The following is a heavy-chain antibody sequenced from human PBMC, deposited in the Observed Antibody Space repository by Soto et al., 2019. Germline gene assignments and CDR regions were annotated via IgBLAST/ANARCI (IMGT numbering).Heavy chain of an antibody. D-gene: IGHD3-3*01. CDR3: AKDVADNFWSGPDYYYYGMDV. Sequence: GGSLRLSCAASGFTFSSYGMHWVRQAPGKGLEWVAVISYDGSNKYYADSVKGRFTISRDNSKNTLYLQMNSLRAEDTAVYYCAKDVADNFWSGPDYYYYGMDVWGQGTTVTVSS. J-gene: IGHJ6*02. CDR2: ISYDGSNK. V-gene: IGHV3-30*18. CDR1: GFTFSSYG.